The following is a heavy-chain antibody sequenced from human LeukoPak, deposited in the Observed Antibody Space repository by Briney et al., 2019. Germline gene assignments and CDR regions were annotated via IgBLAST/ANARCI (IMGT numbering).Heavy chain of an antibody. CDR2: ISGSGGST. CDR1: GFTFSSYA. V-gene: IGHV3-23*01. J-gene: IGHJ6*02. D-gene: IGHD4-17*01. CDR3: AKGSVTSTGSYYYYYYGMDV. Sequence: GSLRLSCAASGFTFSSYAMSWVRQAPGKGLEWVSAISGSGGSTYYADSVKGRFTISRDNSKNTLYLQMNSLRAEDTAVYYCAKGSVTSTGSYYYYYYGMDVWGQGTTVTVPS.